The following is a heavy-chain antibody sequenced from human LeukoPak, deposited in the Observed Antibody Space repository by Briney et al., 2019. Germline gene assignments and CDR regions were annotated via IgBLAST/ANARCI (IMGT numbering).Heavy chain of an antibody. J-gene: IGHJ5*02. V-gene: IGHV4-59*01. CDR2: IYYSGST. D-gene: IGHD3-10*01. CDR1: GGSISSYY. CDR3: AISNYGSGSYYT. Sequence: SETLSLTCTVSGGSISSYYWSWIRQPPGKGLEWIGYIYYSGSTNHNPSLKSRVTISIDTSKKQFSLKLSSVTAADTAVYYCAISNYGSGSYYTWGQGTLVTVSS.